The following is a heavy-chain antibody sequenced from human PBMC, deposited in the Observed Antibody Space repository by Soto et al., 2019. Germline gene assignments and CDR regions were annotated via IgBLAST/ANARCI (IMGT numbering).Heavy chain of an antibody. J-gene: IGHJ3*02. CDR1: EDSVTSNGVA. Sequence: XXTLTLTCAISEDSVTSNGVAWNWIRQSPSRGLEWMGRXDYRYXWYTDYEVSVXXRISINPXXYKNQFSLKLNSMTPEDTAMYYCARGRNSAFDIWGQGTMVTVSS. CDR2: XDYRYXWYT. D-gene: IGHD2-21*01. CDR3: ARGRNSAFDI. V-gene: IGHV6-1*01.